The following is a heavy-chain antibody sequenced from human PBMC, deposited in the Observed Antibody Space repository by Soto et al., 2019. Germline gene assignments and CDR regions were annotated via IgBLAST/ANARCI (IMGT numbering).Heavy chain of an antibody. D-gene: IGHD3-10*01. CDR1: GFTVGNNY. CDR2: IYRTGTT. J-gene: IGHJ4*02. Sequence: VRLVESGGGLIQPGGSLKLSCAASGFTVGNNYMSWVRQAPGKGLEWVSLIYRTGTTKYADSVKGRFTVSRDNAKNTLYRQMNSLGAEDTAVYYCAKDGRGSGSHDNRVGWWGQGTLVHVSS. V-gene: IGHV3-53*01. CDR3: AKDGRGSGSHDNRVGW.